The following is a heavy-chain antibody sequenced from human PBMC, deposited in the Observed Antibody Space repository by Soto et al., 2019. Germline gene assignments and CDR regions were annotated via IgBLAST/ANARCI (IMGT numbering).Heavy chain of an antibody. CDR2: INHSGST. V-gene: IGHV4-34*01. CDR3: ARRYGRNFDY. J-gene: IGHJ4*02. D-gene: IGHD5-18*01. Sequence: QVQLQQWGAGLLKPSETLSLTCAVYGGSFSGYYWNWIRQPPGKGLEWIGEINHSGSTNYNPSLNSRVTISVDTSKNQFSLRLSSVTAADTAVYYCARRYGRNFDYWGQGTLVTVSS. CDR1: GGSFSGYY.